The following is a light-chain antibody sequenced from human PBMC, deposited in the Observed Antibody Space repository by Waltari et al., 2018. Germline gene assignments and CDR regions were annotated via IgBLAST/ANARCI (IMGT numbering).Light chain of an antibody. CDR3: LQYSSSPYS. J-gene: IGKJ2*03. CDR2: KAS. V-gene: IGKV1-12*01. CDR1: QSISSW. Sequence: DIQMTQSPSSLSASVGDTVPITCRASQSISSWLDWYQQKPGKAPKLLIYKASSLQSGVPSRFSGSGSGTDFTLTISSLQPEDFATYYCLQYSSSPYSFGQGTKVEIK.